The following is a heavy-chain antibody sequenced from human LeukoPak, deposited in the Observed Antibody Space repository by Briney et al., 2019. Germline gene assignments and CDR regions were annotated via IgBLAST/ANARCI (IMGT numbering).Heavy chain of an antibody. V-gene: IGHV1-18*01. J-gene: IGHJ4*02. Sequence: GASVTVSCTASGYTFTNYGLSWVRQAPGQGPEWMGWISAYNGNTNYAQQFQGRVTMTTDTSTSTAYMELKSLRSDDTAVYYCARDRVTFGGVMLPEYWGQGTLVTVSS. CDR2: ISAYNGNT. CDR1: GYTFTNYG. D-gene: IGHD3-16*01. CDR3: ARDRVTFGGVMLPEY.